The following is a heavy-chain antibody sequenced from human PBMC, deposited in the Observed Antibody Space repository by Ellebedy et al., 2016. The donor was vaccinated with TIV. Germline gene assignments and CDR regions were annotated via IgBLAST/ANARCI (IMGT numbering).Heavy chain of an antibody. CDR1: GFSLTGSD. D-gene: IGHD3-10*01. CDR3: ARGGPGGDNWFFGL. Sequence: PGGSLRLSCAASGFSLTGSDLHRVRRRTGKGLEWVAASGAAGDTYYPHSVRGRFTISKESAKNSFYLQMNSLTAGDTDVYYCARGGPGGDNWFFGLWGRGTQVTVSS. CDR2: SGAAGDT. J-gene: IGHJ2*01. V-gene: IGHV3-13*01.